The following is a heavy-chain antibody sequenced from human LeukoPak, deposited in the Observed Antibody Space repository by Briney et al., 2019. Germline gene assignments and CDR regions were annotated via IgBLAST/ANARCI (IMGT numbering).Heavy chain of an antibody. CDR1: GGSISIYY. D-gene: IGHD5-12*01. J-gene: IGHJ4*02. CDR2: IYYSGST. CDR3: ARGLYGGYDRAAWDY. Sequence: KPSETLSLTCTVHGGSISIYYWSWIRQPPGKGLEWIGYIYYSGSTRHNPHLERPGPLSVNTSKNPISLKLSPVTAADTDVYFCARGLYGGYDRAAWDYWGQGTLVTVSS. V-gene: IGHV4-59*12.